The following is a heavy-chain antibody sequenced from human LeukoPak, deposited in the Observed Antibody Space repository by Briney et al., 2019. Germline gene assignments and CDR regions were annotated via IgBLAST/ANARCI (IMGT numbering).Heavy chain of an antibody. D-gene: IGHD6-19*01. CDR1: GFTFSSYS. V-gene: IGHV3-21*01. CDR2: ISSSSSYI. CDR3: ARGIRGWYVRYYYMDV. Sequence: GGSLRLSCAASGFTFSSYSMNWVRQAPGKGLEWVSSISSSSSYIYYADSVKGRFTISRDNAKNSLYLQMNSLRAEDTAVYYCARGIRGWYVRYYYMDVWGKGTTVTVSS. J-gene: IGHJ6*03.